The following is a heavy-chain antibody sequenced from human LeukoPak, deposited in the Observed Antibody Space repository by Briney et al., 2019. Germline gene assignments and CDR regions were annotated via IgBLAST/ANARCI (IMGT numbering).Heavy chain of an antibody. V-gene: IGHV4-39*01. CDR3: ARHEPWGYCSGGSCFPPVAFDI. CDR2: IYYSGST. Sequence: SETLSLTCTVSGGSISSSSYSWGWIRQPPGKGLEWIGSIYYSGSTYRNPSLKSRVTISVDTSKNQFSLKLSSVTAADTAVYYCARHEPWGYCSGGSCFPPVAFDIWGQGTMVTVSS. CDR1: GGSISSSSYS. D-gene: IGHD2-15*01. J-gene: IGHJ3*02.